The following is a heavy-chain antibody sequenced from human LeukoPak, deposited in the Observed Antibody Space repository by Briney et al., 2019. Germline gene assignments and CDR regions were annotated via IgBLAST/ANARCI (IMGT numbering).Heavy chain of an antibody. CDR3: ARDQTLTYYYDSSGYYYQYYFDY. D-gene: IGHD3-22*01. CDR2: IIPILGTA. J-gene: IGHJ4*02. Sequence: SVKVSCKASGGTFSSYAISWVRQAPGQGLEWMGGIIPILGTANYAQKFQGRVTITTDESTSTAYMELSSLRSEDTAVYYCARDQTLTYYYDSSGYYYQYYFDYWGQGTLVTVSS. CDR1: GGTFSSYA. V-gene: IGHV1-69*05.